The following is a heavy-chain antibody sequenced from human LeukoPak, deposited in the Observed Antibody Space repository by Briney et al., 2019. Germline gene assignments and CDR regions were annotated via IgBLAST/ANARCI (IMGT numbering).Heavy chain of an antibody. D-gene: IGHD2-2*01. J-gene: IGHJ6*02. V-gene: IGHV3-30*18. Sequence: PGRSLRLSCAASRFTPSSYGVHSVPEAPGEGLEWVAVISYDGSNKYYADSVKGRFTISRDNSQNTLYLHMNSLRAEDTAVYCCAKGTKRGYCSSTSCYDGYNYYGMDVWGQGTTVTVSS. CDR3: AKGTKRGYCSSTSCYDGYNYYGMDV. CDR2: ISYDGSNK. CDR1: RFTPSSYG.